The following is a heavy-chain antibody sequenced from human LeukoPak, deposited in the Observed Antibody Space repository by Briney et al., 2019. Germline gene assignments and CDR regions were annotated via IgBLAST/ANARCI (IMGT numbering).Heavy chain of an antibody. Sequence: PSETLSLTCAVSGYSSGYYWGWIRQPPGKGLGWIGSIWHSGSTYYNPSLKSRVTISLDTSKNQFSLKLTSVTAADTAVYYCARDGSTSSWAIDYWGQGTLVTVSS. CDR3: ARDGSTSSWAIDY. D-gene: IGHD2-2*01. V-gene: IGHV4-38-2*02. CDR1: GYSSGYY. CDR2: IWHSGST. J-gene: IGHJ4*02.